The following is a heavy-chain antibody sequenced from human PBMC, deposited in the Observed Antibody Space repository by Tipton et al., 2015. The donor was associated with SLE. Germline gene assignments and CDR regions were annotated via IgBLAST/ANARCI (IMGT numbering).Heavy chain of an antibody. D-gene: IGHD1-26*01. CDR1: GGSISSYY. J-gene: IGHJ6*02. V-gene: IGHV4-59*01. Sequence: LRLSCTVSGGSISSYYWSWIRQPPGKGLEWIGYIYYSGSTNYNPSLKSRVTISVDTSKNQFSLKLSSVTAADTAVYYCARYGGSSLYYYYGMDVWGQGTTVTVSS. CDR3: ARYGGSSLYYYYGMDV. CDR2: IYYSGST.